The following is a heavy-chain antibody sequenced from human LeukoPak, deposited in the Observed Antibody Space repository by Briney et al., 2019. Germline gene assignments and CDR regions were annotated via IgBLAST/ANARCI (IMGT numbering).Heavy chain of an antibody. J-gene: IGHJ3*02. CDR1: GFTFGDYA. Sequence: GGSLRLSCTASGFTFGDYAMSWVRQAPGKGLEWVGFIRSKAYGGTTEYAASVKGRFTISRDDSKSIAYLQMNSLKTEDTAVYYCTRVIVVVPAAIITGTPGDAFDIWGQGTMVTVSS. V-gene: IGHV3-49*04. D-gene: IGHD2-2*01. CDR2: IRSKAYGGTT. CDR3: TRVIVVVPAAIITGTPGDAFDI.